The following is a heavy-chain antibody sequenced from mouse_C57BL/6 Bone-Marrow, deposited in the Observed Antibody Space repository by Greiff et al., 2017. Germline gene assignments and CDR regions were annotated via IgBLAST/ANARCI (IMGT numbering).Heavy chain of an antibody. CDR2: IYPRDGST. V-gene: IGHV1-85*01. D-gene: IGHD1-1*01. Sequence: QVQLQQSGPELVKPGASVKLSCKASGYTFTSYAINWVKQRPGQGLEWIGWIYPRDGSTKYNEKFKGQATLTVDTSSSTAYMELHSLTSEDSAVYFCGRDYGSGYWYCDVGGTGTTVTVSA. J-gene: IGHJ1*03. CDR3: GRDYGSGYWYCDV. CDR1: GYTFTSYA.